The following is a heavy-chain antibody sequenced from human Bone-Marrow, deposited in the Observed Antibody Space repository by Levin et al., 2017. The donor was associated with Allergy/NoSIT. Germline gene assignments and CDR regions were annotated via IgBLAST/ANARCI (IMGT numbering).Heavy chain of an antibody. V-gene: IGHV3-30*04. CDR2: ISADGRIK. J-gene: IGHJ4*02. Sequence: LSLSCVVSGLTFSRTVLHWVRQAPGKGLEWVAVISADGRIKQYADSMKGRFTISRENSKDTLNLQMNSLRVEDTAVYFCVRDAGAVTDFDYWGQGTLVTVSS. CDR1: GLTFSRTV. CDR3: VRDAGAVTDFDY. D-gene: IGHD4-17*01.